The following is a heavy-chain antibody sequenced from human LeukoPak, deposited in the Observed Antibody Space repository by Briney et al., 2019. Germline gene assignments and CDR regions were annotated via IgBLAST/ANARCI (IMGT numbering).Heavy chain of an antibody. V-gene: IGHV3-48*03. CDR3: AMTSGTYDFWSGWKMWYFDY. D-gene: IGHD3-3*01. CDR1: GFTFSSYE. Sequence: GGSLRLSCAASGFTFSSYEMNWVRQAPGKGLEWVSYIRSSGSTIYYADSVKGRFTISRDNAKNSLYLQMNSLRAEDTAVYYCAMTSGTYDFWSGWKMWYFDYWGQGTLVTVSS. J-gene: IGHJ4*02. CDR2: IRSSGSTI.